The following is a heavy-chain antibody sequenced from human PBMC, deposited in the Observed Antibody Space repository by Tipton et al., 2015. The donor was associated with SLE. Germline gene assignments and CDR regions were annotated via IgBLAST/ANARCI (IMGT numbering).Heavy chain of an antibody. V-gene: IGHV4-59*01. J-gene: IGHJ3*02. Sequence: TLSLTCIVSGGSISSDYWSWIRQPPGKGLEWIGYIYYSRSTNYNPSLKSRVTISVDTSKNQFSLKLSSVTAADTAVYYCARDQGWFGEPYDAFDIWGQGTMVTVSS. D-gene: IGHD3-10*01. CDR1: GGSISSDY. CDR3: ARDQGWFGEPYDAFDI. CDR2: IYYSRST.